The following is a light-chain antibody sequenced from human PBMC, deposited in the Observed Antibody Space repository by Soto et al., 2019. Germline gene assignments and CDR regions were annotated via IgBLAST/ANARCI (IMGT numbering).Light chain of an antibody. V-gene: IGKV3-15*01. Sequence: EIVMTQSPATLSVSPGARATLSCRASMPFSSNLAWYQQKPGQAPSLLIYGAFTRATGIPARFSGTGSGTEFTLTISSLQSEDFALYYCQQYNDWPLTFGQGTKVDIK. J-gene: IGKJ1*01. CDR1: MPFSSN. CDR3: QQYNDWPLT. CDR2: GAF.